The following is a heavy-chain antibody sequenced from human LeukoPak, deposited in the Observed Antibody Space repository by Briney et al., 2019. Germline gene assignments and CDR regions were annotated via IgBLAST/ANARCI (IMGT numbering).Heavy chain of an antibody. CDR1: GFTFSSYN. Sequence: GGSLRLSCAASGFTFSSYNMNWVRQAPGKGLEWVSSIRSSSDYLYYADSVKGGFTISRDNAKNSMYLQMNSLRAEDTAVYYCASSSGNWKLDYWGQGTLVIVSS. V-gene: IGHV3-21*01. CDR3: ASSSGNWKLDY. J-gene: IGHJ4*02. CDR2: IRSSSDYL. D-gene: IGHD3-3*01.